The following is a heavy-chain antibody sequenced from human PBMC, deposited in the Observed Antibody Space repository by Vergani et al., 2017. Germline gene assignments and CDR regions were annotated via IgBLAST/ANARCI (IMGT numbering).Heavy chain of an antibody. CDR3: YTDYHDS. Sequence: EVQVVESEGGLIKPGGSLRLSCVVSGISFKNAWINWVRQAPGKGLEWIGRIRSKNDGGTADYAAPLKGRFTISRDDSKDSAFLLVNNLKTEDTSVYFCYTDYHDSWGQGTLVTVSS. CDR1: GISFKNAW. D-gene: IGHD2-2*02. V-gene: IGHV3-15*01. J-gene: IGHJ4*02. CDR2: IRSKNDGGTA.